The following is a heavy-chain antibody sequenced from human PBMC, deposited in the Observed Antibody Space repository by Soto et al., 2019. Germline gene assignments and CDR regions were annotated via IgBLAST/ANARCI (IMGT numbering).Heavy chain of an antibody. CDR2: INAGNGNT. D-gene: IGHD3-16*01. CDR3: AMVDVYVTPSPQDV. CDR1: GYTFTSYS. Sequence: GASVKVSCKASGYTFTSYSIHWVRQAPGQRLEWMGWINAGNGNTKYSQKFQGRVTITTDTSTTTAYMELRSLRSNDTAIYYCAMVDVYVTPSPQDVWGQGTTVTVSS. J-gene: IGHJ6*02. V-gene: IGHV1-3*01.